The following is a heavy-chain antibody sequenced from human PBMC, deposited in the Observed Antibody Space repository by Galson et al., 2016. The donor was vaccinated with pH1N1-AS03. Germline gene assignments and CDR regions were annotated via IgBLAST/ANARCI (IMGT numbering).Heavy chain of an antibody. CDR1: GASVISGSYY. D-gene: IGHD3-3*02. Sequence: ETLSLTCTVSGASVISGSYYWSWIRQPPGERLEWIGYISYSGSTNYNPSLKSRVTIPVDTSNNQFSLRLSSVTAADTAVYFCSSTPYYPFWSGYTPLDFWGQGTLVTVSS. CDR3: SSTPYYPFWSGYTPLDF. CDR2: ISYSGST. J-gene: IGHJ4*02. V-gene: IGHV4-61*01.